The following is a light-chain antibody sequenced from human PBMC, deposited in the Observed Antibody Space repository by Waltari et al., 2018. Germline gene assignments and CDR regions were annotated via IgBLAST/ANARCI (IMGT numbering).Light chain of an antibody. J-gene: IGKJ3*01. CDR2: AAS. CDR3: QQSHSPPFT. Sequence: DIQLTQSPSSLSASVGDRVTINRRASQSISTFLTWYQQRPGKAPELLIYAASSLQSGVPSGFSGSGSGTDFTLTISSLQPEDFATYYCQQSHSPPFTFGPGTKVDIK. V-gene: IGKV1-39*01. CDR1: QSISTF.